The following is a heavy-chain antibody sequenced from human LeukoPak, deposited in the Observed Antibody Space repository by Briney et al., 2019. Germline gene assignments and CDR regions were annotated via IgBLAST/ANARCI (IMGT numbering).Heavy chain of an antibody. V-gene: IGHV4-34*01. CDR1: GGSFSGYY. CDR2: INHSGST. D-gene: IGHD3-9*01. J-gene: IGHJ4*02. Sequence: SETLSLTCAVYGGSFSGYYWSWIRQPPGKGLEWIGEINHSGSTNYNPSLKSRVTMSVDTSKNQFSLKLSSVTAADTAVYYCASGILTGYYFYWGQGTLVTVSS. CDR3: ASGILTGYYFY.